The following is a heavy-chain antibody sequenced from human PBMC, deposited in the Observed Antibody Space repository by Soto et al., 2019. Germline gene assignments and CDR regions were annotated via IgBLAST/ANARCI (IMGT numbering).Heavy chain of an antibody. CDR3: ARDTADWSVATIPFDY. CDR2: ISAYNGNT. CDR1: SYTFTSYG. D-gene: IGHD5-12*01. Sequence: ASVKVSCKASSYTFTSYGISWVRQAPGQGLEWMGWISAYNGNTNYAQKLQGRVTMTTDTSTSTAYMELRSLRSDDTAVYYCARDTADWSVATIPFDYWGQGTLVTVSS. V-gene: IGHV1-18*01. J-gene: IGHJ4*02.